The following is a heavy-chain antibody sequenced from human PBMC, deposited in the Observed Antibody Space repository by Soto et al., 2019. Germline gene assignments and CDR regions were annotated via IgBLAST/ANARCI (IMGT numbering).Heavy chain of an antibody. D-gene: IGHD3-9*01. CDR1: GGSISSSSYY. J-gene: IGHJ6*02. CDR2: IYYSGST. Sequence: QLQLQESGPGLVKPSETLSLTCTVSGGSISSSSYYWGWIRQPPGKGLEWIGSIYYSGSTYYNPSLKSRVTISVDTSKNQFSLKLSSVTAADTAVYYCASPALRYFDSPYYYYGMDVWGQGTTVTVSS. CDR3: ASPALRYFDSPYYYYGMDV. V-gene: IGHV4-39*01.